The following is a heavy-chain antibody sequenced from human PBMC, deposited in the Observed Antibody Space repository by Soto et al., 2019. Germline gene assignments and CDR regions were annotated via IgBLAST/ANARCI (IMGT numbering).Heavy chain of an antibody. D-gene: IGHD3-9*01. CDR3: ARAFDILTRYYFDY. V-gene: IGHV4-30-4*01. Sequence: SETLSLTCTVSGGSISSGDYYWSWIRQPPGKGLEWIGYIYYSGSTYYNPSLKSRVTISVDTSKNQFSLKLNSVTAADTAVYNCARAFDILTRYYFDYWGQGTLVTVSS. J-gene: IGHJ4*02. CDR1: GGSISSGDYY. CDR2: IYYSGST.